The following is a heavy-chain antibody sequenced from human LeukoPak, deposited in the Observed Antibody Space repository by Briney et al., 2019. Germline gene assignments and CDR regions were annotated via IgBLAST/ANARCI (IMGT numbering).Heavy chain of an antibody. D-gene: IGHD3-10*01. CDR3: ARTGFGEFDRHFPVDV. CDR1: GDSISSGSYY. J-gene: IGHJ6*04. V-gene: IGHV4-61*02. CDR2: IYASGST. Sequence: PSETLSLTCTVSGDSISSGSYYWSWIRQPAGKGLEWIGRIYASGSTNYNSSLNSRVTISVDTSKNQFSLKLSSVTAADTAVYYCARTGFGEFDRHFPVDVWGKGTTVTISS.